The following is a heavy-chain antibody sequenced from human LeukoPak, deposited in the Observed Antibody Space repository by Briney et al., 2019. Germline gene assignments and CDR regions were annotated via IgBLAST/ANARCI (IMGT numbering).Heavy chain of an antibody. D-gene: IGHD1-26*01. CDR3: AKDLNGSYDPGGAYDY. V-gene: IGHV3-9*01. J-gene: IGHJ4*02. CDR1: GFTFDDYA. Sequence: PGRSLRLSCAASGFTFDDYAMHWVRQAPGKGLEWVSGIGWNSGSIGYADSVKGRFTISRDNAKNSLYLQMNSLRAEDTALYYCAKDLNGSYDPGGAYDYWGQGTLVTVSS. CDR2: IGWNSGSI.